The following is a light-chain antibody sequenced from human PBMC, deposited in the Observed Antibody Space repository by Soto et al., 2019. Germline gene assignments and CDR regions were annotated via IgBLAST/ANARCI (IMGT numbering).Light chain of an antibody. V-gene: IGKV3-11*01. J-gene: IGKJ4*01. CDR2: DAY. CDR3: QHYTNWPLT. CDR1: QSFRGL. Sequence: EVELTQSPVTLSLYPGERATLSCRASQSFRGLLAWYQQKPGQAPRLLIYDAYNRATGIPARFSGSGSGTEFTLTISSLQSEDFAVYYCQHYTNWPLTFGGGTKVDI.